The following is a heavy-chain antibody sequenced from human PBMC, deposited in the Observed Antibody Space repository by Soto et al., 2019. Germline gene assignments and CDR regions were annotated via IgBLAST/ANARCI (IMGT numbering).Heavy chain of an antibody. D-gene: IGHD2-15*01. J-gene: IGHJ4*02. V-gene: IGHV3-21*01. CDR2: ISSSSSYI. CDR3: ARDLGRGYCSGGSCPYYCDY. Sequence: GGSLRLSCAASGFTFSSYSMNWVRQAPGKGLEWVSSISSSSSYIYYADSVKGRFTISRDNAKNSLYLQMNSLRAEDTAVYYCARDLGRGYCSGGSCPYYCDYWGQGTLVTVSS. CDR1: GFTFSSYS.